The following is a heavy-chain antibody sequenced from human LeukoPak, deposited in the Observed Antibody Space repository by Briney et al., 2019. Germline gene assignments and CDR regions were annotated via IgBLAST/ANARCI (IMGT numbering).Heavy chain of an antibody. V-gene: IGHV3-23*01. J-gene: IGHJ4*02. CDR3: AKHVVLDYDFWSGYYYDY. CDR2: ISGSGGST. CDR1: GFTFSSYA. Sequence: HPGGSLRLSCAASGFTFSSYAMSWVRQAPGKGLEWVSAISGSGGSTYYADSVKGRFTISRDNSKNTLYLQMNSLRAEDTAVYYCAKHVVLDYDFWSGYYYDYWGQGTLVTVSS. D-gene: IGHD3-3*01.